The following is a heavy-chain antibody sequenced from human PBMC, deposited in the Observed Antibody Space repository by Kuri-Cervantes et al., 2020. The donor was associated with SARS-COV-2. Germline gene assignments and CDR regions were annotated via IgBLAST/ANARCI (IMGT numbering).Heavy chain of an antibody. V-gene: IGHV3-73*01. CDR3: TTAIVPR. CDR2: IRIRATNYAT. D-gene: IGHD2-2*01. J-gene: IGHJ3*01. CDR1: GFTFSGSP. Sequence: GESLKISCAASGFTFSGSPIHWVRQASGKGLEWVGHIRIRATNYATAYAASVTGRFTISRDDSKNTLYLQMNSLKTEDTAVYYCTTAIVPRWGQGTMVTVSS.